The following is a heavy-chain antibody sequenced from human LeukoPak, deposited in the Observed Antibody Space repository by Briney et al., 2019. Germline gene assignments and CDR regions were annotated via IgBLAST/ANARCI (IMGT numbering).Heavy chain of an antibody. CDR3: ASWAARGVTMGEYFDY. J-gene: IGHJ4*02. CDR1: GYSFTSYW. D-gene: IGHD3-10*01. CDR2: IYPGDSDT. Sequence: GESLKISCKGSGYSFTSYWIGWVRQMPGKGLEWMGIIYPGDSDTRYSPSFQGQVTISADKSISTAYLQWSSLKASDTAMYYCASWAARGVTMGEYFDYWGQGTLVTVSS. V-gene: IGHV5-51*01.